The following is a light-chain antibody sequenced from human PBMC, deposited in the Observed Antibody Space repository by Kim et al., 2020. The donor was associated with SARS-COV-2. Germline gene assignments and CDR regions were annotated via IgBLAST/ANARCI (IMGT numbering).Light chain of an antibody. CDR2: GAS. V-gene: IGKV1-17*01. CDR1: QDIRGD. J-gene: IGKJ2*01. CDR3: LQHHSYPYT. Sequence: SASVGDRVSITCRASQDIRGDLGWYQQKPGKAPNRLIFGASSLQSAVPSRFSGSGSGTEFTLTISSLQPEDFATYFCLQHHSYPYTFGQGTKLEI.